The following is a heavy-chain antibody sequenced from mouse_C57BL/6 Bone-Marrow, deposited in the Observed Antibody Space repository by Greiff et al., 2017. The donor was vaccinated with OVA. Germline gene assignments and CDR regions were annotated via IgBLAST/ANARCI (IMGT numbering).Heavy chain of an antibody. D-gene: IGHD1-1*01. J-gene: IGHJ2*01. CDR3: ARNYYYGSWYFDY. CDR1: GYAFSSSW. CDR2: IYPGDGDT. Sequence: VQLQQSGPELVKPGASVKISCKASGYAFSSSWMNWVKQRPGKGLEWIGRIYPGDGDTNYNGKFKGKATLTADKSSSTAYMQLSSLTSEDSAVYFCARNYYYGSWYFDYWGQGTTLTVSS. V-gene: IGHV1-82*01.